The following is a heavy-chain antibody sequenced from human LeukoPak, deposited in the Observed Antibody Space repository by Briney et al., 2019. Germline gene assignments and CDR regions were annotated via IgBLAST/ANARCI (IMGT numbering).Heavy chain of an antibody. CDR2: INPSGGST. D-gene: IGHD1-26*01. CDR1: GYTFTSYY. CDR3: ARNRVGATGILAIYYYYGMDV. Sequence: GASVKVSCKASGYTFTSYYMHWVRRAPGQGLEWMGIINPSGGSTSYAQKFQGRVTMTRDTSTSTVYMELSSLRSEDTAVYYCARNRVGATGILAIYYYYGMDVWGQGTTVTVSS. V-gene: IGHV1-46*01. J-gene: IGHJ6*02.